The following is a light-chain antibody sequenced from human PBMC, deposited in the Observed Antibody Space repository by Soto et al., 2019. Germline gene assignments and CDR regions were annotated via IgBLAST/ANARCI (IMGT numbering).Light chain of an antibody. J-gene: IGKJ3*01. Sequence: EIVLTQSPGTLSLSPGERATLSCRASQSVSSSYLAWYQQKPGQAPRLLIYGASSRATGIPDRCSGSGSGTFFTPISSRLEPEVSVVYCRQQYGSSPLFGPGTKVDI. CDR3: QQYGSSPL. CDR2: GAS. CDR1: QSVSSSY. V-gene: IGKV3-20*01.